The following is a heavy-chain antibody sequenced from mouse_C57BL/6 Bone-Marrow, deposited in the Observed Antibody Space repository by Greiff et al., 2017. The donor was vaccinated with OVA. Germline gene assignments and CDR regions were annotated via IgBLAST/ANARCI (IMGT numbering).Heavy chain of an antibody. J-gene: IGHJ2*01. D-gene: IGHD4-1*01. CDR1: GYTFTSYW. CDR3: ARDRTGTGGY. CDR2: IDPSDSYT. V-gene: IGHV1-50*01. Sequence: QVQLQQPGAELVKPGASVKLSCKASGYTFTSYWMQWVKQRPGQGLEWIGEIDPSDSYTNYNQKFKGKATLTVDTSSSTAYMQLSSLTSEDSAVYYCARDRTGTGGYWGQGTTLTVSS.